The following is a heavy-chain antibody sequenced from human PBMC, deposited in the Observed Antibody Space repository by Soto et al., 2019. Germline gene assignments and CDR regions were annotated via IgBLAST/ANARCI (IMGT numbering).Heavy chain of an antibody. CDR2: INHSGST. J-gene: IGHJ5*02. V-gene: IGHV4-34*01. D-gene: IGHD3-22*01. CDR3: ARYYYDSSGYYYCCWFDP. CDR1: GGSFNGYY. Sequence: ETLSLTCAVYGGSFNGYYWSWIRQPPGKGLEWIGEINHSGSTNYNPSLKSRVTISVDTSKNQFSLKLSSVTAADTAVYYCARYYYDSSGYYYCCWFDPCGQGTLVKVSS.